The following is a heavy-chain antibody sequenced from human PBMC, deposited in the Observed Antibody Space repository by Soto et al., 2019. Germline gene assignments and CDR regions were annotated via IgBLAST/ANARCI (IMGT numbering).Heavy chain of an antibody. Sequence: QIQLVQSGAEVKKPGASVKVSCKVSGYTFTTYGITWVRQAPGQGLEWMGWTNAYNGNTNYAQNLQGRVTMTTDTSTSTAYMELRSLRSDDTAVYYCARGNDNFDSWGQGTLVIVSS. V-gene: IGHV1-18*01. CDR1: GYTFTTYG. CDR2: TNAYNGNT. CDR3: ARGNDNFDS. D-gene: IGHD1-1*01. J-gene: IGHJ4*02.